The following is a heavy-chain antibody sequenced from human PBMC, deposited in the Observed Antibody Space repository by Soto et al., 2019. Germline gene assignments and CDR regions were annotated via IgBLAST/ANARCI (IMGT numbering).Heavy chain of an antibody. V-gene: IGHV4-39*01. Sequence: SETLSLTCTVSGGSISSSSYYWGWIRQPPGKGLEWIGSIYYNGSTYYKPSLKSRVNISVDTSKNQFSLKLSSVNAADKAVYYCAMRSDDFWSGYYSNWFDPWGQGTMVTVSS. CDR2: IYYNGST. J-gene: IGHJ5*01. D-gene: IGHD3-3*01. CDR3: AMRSDDFWSGYYSNWFDP. CDR1: GGSISSSSYY.